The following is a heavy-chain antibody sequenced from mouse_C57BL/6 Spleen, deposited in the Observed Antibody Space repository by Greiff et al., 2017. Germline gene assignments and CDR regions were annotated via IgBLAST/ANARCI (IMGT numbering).Heavy chain of an antibody. J-gene: IGHJ4*01. V-gene: IGHV5-17*01. CDR2: ISSGSSTI. CDR3: ARQGEYDYVDAMDY. Sequence: EVMLVESGGGLVKPGGSLKLSCAASGFTFSDYGMHWVRQAPEKGLEWVAYISSGSSTIYYADTVKGRFTISRDNAKNTLFLQMTSLRSEDTAMYYCARQGEYDYVDAMDYWGQGTSVTVSS. D-gene: IGHD2-4*01. CDR1: GFTFSDYG.